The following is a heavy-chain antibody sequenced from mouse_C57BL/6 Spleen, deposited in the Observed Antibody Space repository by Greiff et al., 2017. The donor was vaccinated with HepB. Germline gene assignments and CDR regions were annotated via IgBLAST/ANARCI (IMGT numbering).Heavy chain of an antibody. Sequence: VQLKESGPGLVKPSQSLSLTCSVTGYSITSGYYWNWIRQFPGNKLEWMGYISYDGSNNYNPSLKNRISITRDTSKNQFFLKLNSVTTEDTATYYCARDIDYYGSNLFAYWGQGTLVTVSA. CDR1: GYSITSGYY. CDR3: ARDIDYYGSNLFAY. CDR2: ISYDGSN. J-gene: IGHJ3*01. D-gene: IGHD1-1*01. V-gene: IGHV3-6*01.